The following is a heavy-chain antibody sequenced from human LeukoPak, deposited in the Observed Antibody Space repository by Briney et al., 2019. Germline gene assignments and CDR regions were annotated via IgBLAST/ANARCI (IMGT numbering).Heavy chain of an antibody. CDR3: ARGWLAETTVVTPYNY. Sequence: ASVKVSCKASGGAFSSYATNWVRQAPGQGLEWMGGIIPIFGKANYAQKFQGRVTITADESTRTAYMELSSLRSEDTAVYYCARGWLAETTVVTPYNYWGRGTLVSVSS. CDR2: IIPIFGKA. V-gene: IGHV1-69*13. CDR1: GGAFSSYA. D-gene: IGHD4-23*01. J-gene: IGHJ4*02.